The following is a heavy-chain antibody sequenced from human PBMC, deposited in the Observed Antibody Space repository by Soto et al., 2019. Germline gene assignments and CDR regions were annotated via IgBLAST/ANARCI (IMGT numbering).Heavy chain of an antibody. CDR1: GYSFTSYW. J-gene: IGHJ6*02. CDR2: IDPSDSYT. D-gene: IGHD6-13*01. Sequence: GESLKISCKGSGYSFTSYWISWVRQMPGKGLEWMGRIDPSDSYTNYSPSFQGHVTISADKPISTAYLQWSSLKASDTAMYYCARAQGGIAAAESGMDVWGQGTTVTVAS. V-gene: IGHV5-10-1*01. CDR3: ARAQGGIAAAESGMDV.